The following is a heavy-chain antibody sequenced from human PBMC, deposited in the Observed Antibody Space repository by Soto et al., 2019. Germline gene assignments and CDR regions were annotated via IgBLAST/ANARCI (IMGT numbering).Heavy chain of an antibody. CDR3: ARATGREQQLVLFYYYYYGMDV. CDR2: IYPGDSDT. J-gene: IGHJ6*02. Sequence: GESLKISCKGSGYTFTDYWIGWVRQLPGKGLEWMGIIYPGDSDTRYSPSFQGHVTISRDNAKNSLYLQMNSLRAEDTAVYYCARATGREQQLVLFYYYYYGMDVWGQGTTVTVS. D-gene: IGHD6-13*01. V-gene: IGHV5-51*01. CDR1: GYTFTDYW.